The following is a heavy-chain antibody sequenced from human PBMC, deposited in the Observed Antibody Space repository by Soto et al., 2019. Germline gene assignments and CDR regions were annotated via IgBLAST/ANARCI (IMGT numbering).Heavy chain of an antibody. CDR1: GFTFSTYV. CDR2: ISYDGIHK. V-gene: IGHV3-30-3*01. Sequence: QVQLVESGGGVVQPGTSLRLSCAASGFTFSTYVLHWVRQAPGKGLEWVAVISYDGIHKYYADSVRGRFTISRDNSKNTLYLQMHSLITEDTALYYCVREPQEWLVRVDYWGQGTLVTVSS. D-gene: IGHD6-19*01. J-gene: IGHJ4*02. CDR3: VREPQEWLVRVDY.